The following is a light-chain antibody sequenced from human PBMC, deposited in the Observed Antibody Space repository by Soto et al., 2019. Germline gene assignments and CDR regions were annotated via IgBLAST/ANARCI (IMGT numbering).Light chain of an antibody. CDR2: GAS. V-gene: IGKV3-20*01. J-gene: IGKJ1*01. Sequence: EIVLTQSPATLSESPGDRVTLSCRASQSVDINLAWYQQRPGQAPRLLVYGASTKATGIPDRFSGSGSGTDFTLTISRLEPEDFAVYYCQQYGSSLWTFGQGTKVDIK. CDR1: QSVDIN. CDR3: QQYGSSLWT.